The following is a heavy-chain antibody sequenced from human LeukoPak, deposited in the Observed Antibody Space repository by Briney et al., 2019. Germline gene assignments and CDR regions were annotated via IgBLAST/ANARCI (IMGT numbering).Heavy chain of an antibody. V-gene: IGHV4-31*03. Sequence: PSQTLSLTCTVSGGSISSGGYYWSWIRQHPGKGLEWIGYIYYSGSTYYNPSLKSRVTISVDTSKNQFSLKLSSVTAADTAVYYCARGHDYGGNPRYWGQGTLVTVSS. CDR3: ARGHDYGGNPRY. CDR2: IYYSGST. J-gene: IGHJ4*02. CDR1: GGSISSGGYY. D-gene: IGHD4-23*01.